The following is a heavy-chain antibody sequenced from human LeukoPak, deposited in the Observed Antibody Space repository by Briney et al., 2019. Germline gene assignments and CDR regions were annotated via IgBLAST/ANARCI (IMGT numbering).Heavy chain of an antibody. CDR1: GYTFTSYG. CDR3: ARDRGIAAADNWFDP. J-gene: IGHJ5*02. D-gene: IGHD6-13*01. Sequence: AASVKVSCKASGYTFTSYGISWVRQAPGQGLEWMGWISAYNGNTNYAQKLQGRVTMTTDTSTSTAYMELRSLRSDDTAVYYCARDRGIAAADNWFDPWGQGTLVTVSS. V-gene: IGHV1-18*01. CDR2: ISAYNGNT.